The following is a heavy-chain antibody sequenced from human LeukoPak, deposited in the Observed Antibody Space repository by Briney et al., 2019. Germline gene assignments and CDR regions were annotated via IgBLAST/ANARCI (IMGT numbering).Heavy chain of an antibody. J-gene: IGHJ5*02. CDR1: GYTLTELS. Sequence: ASVKVSCKVSGYTLTELSMHWVRQAPGQGPEWMGVISPSGGSTTYAQKFQGRVTLTRDMSTSTAYMELRSLRSDDTAVYYCARDGMIPNWFDPWGQGTLVTVSS. V-gene: IGHV1-46*01. D-gene: IGHD1-26*01. CDR3: ARDGMIPNWFDP. CDR2: ISPSGGST.